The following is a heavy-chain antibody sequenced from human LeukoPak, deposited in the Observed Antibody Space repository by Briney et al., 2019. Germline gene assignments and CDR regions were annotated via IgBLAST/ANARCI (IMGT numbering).Heavy chain of an antibody. V-gene: IGHV1-69*13. D-gene: IGHD3-22*01. CDR1: GGTFSSYA. Sequence: SVKVSCKASGGTFSSYAISWVRQAPGQGLEWMGGLIPIFGTANYAQKFQGRVTITADESTSTAYMELSSLRSEDTAVYYCARARIGLTYYYDSSGEAFDYWGQGTLVTVSS. J-gene: IGHJ4*02. CDR3: ARARIGLTYYYDSSGEAFDY. CDR2: LIPIFGTA.